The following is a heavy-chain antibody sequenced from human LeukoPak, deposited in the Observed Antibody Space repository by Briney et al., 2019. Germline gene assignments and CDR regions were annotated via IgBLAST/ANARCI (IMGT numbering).Heavy chain of an antibody. CDR3: AKNRVPTAITPDS. V-gene: IGHV1-46*01. CDR2: INPSGGST. J-gene: IGHJ5*01. Sequence: ASVKVSCKASGYTFTSYYMHWVRQAPGQGLEWMGIINPSGGSTSYAQKFQGRVTMTRDTSTSTVYMELSSLRSEDTAVYYCAKNRVPTAITPDSWGQGTLVTVSS. CDR1: GYTFTSYY. D-gene: IGHD2-2*02.